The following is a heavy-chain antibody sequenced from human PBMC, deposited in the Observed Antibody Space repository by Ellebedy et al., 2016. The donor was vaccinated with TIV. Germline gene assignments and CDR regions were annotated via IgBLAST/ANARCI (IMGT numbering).Heavy chain of an antibody. CDR2: ISTISDDV. J-gene: IGHJ5*02. CDR1: GFAFGGFC. D-gene: IGHD2-21*02. V-gene: IGHV3-21*01. CDR3: ARAIGVADCS. Sequence: GESLKISCAASGFAFGGFCMNWVRQAPGKGLEWVSSISTISDDVHHADSVKGRFTISRDNAKNSIYLQMNSLRDEDTAVYYCARAIGVADCSWGQGTLVTVSS.